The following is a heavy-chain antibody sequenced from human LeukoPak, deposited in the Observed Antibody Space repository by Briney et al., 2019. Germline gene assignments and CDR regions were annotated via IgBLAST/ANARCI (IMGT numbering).Heavy chain of an antibody. CDR3: AREGLVTVTTFHYYYGMDV. Sequence: GASVKVSCKASGYTFTSYYMHWVRQAPGQGLEWMGIINPSGGSTSYAQKFQGRVTMTRDTSTSTVYMELSSLRSEDTAVYYYAREGLVTVTTFHYYYGMDVWGQGTTVTVSS. V-gene: IGHV1-46*01. D-gene: IGHD4-17*01. J-gene: IGHJ6*02. CDR2: INPSGGST. CDR1: GYTFTSYY.